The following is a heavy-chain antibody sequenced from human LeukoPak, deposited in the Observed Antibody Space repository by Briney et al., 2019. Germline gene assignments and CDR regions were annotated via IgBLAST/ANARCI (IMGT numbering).Heavy chain of an antibody. CDR2: NSYST. Sequence: NSYSTAYAASVKGRFTIPRDDSKNTAYLQMNSLKTEDTAVYYCTRHEDIVVVVAIPDAFDIWGQGTMVTVSS. CDR3: TRHEDIVVVVAIPDAFDI. J-gene: IGHJ3*02. V-gene: IGHV3-73*01. D-gene: IGHD2-15*01.